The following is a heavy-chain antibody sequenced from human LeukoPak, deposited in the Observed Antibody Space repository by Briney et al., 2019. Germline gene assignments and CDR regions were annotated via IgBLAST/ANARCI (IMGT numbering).Heavy chain of an antibody. D-gene: IGHD2-15*01. CDR3: ARGGAGEGYCSSSSCYGHDY. Sequence: GASVKVSCXASGYTFTGYYMHWVRLAPGQGLEWMGWINPNSGGTNYAQKFQGRVTMTRDTSISAAYMELSRLRSDDTAVYYCARGGAGEGYCSSSSCYGHDYWGQGTLVTVSS. J-gene: IGHJ4*02. V-gene: IGHV1-2*02. CDR2: INPNSGGT. CDR1: GYTFTGYY.